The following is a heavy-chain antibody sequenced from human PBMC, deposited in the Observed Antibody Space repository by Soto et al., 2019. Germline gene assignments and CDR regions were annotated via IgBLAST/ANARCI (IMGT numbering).Heavy chain of an antibody. Sequence: GGSLRLSCAASGLTFSSYDMHWVRQAPGKGLEWVAVISYDGSNKYYADSVKGRFTISRDNARNILYLQMNNLRAEDTALYYCARDDIYVDNGLDLWGQGTLVTVSS. CDR1: GLTFSSYD. J-gene: IGHJ5*02. CDR2: ISYDGSNK. D-gene: IGHD3-10*02. V-gene: IGHV3-30*03. CDR3: ARDDIYVDNGLDL.